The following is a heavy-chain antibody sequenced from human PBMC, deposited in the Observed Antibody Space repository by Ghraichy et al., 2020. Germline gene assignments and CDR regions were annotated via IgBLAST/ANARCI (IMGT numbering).Heavy chain of an antibody. V-gene: IGHV4-39*01. J-gene: IGHJ4*02. CDR3: AGLPSIRDSGYYYGSYFDY. CDR1: GGSISSNSYY. D-gene: IGHD3-22*01. Sequence: SETLSLTCTVSGGSISSNSYYWGWIRQPPGKGLEWIGSIWYRGSTYYNLSLKSRVTISVDTSKNQFSLKLSSVTAADTARYYCAGLPSIRDSGYYYGSYFDYWGQGTLVTVSS. CDR2: IWYRGST.